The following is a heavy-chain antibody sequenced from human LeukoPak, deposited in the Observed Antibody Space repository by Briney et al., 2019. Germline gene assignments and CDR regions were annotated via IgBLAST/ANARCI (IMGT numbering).Heavy chain of an antibody. CDR1: GGSTSSYY. Sequence: SETLSLTCTVSGGSTSSYYWSWMRQPPGKGLEGIGYVFYTGSTNYNPSLESRVTVSVDSSKNEFSLKLTSVTAADTAFYYCAREVYCGGDCRYFDVWGRGTLVTVSS. D-gene: IGHD2-21*02. J-gene: IGHJ2*01. CDR3: AREVYCGGDCRYFDV. V-gene: IGHV4-59*01. CDR2: VFYTGST.